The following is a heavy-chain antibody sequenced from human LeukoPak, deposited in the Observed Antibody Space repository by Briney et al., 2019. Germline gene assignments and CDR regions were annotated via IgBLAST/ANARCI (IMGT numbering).Heavy chain of an antibody. CDR1: GGSISSGGYS. CDR2: IYHSGST. D-gene: IGHD1-26*01. J-gene: IGHJ4*02. Sequence: SETLSLTCAVSGGSISSGGYSWSWIRQPPGKGLEWIGYIYHSGSTYYNPSLKSRVTISVDTSKNQFSLKLSSVTAADTAVYYCARHGVVGATRTHFDYWGQGTLATVSS. CDR3: ARHGVVGATRTHFDY. V-gene: IGHV4-30-2*01.